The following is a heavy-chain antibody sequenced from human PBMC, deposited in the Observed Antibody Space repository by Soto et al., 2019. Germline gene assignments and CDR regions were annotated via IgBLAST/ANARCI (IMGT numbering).Heavy chain of an antibody. CDR2: ISWSGGTI. CDR1: GFSFDEYG. Sequence: EVQLVESGGGLVQPGRSLRLSCTASGFSFDEYGMHWVRELPGKGLEWGSGISWSGGTIGYADSVKGRFSISRDNAKKSLYLQMNSLRPEDTALYYCAKSTGGTANGMHVWGQGTTVTVSS. CDR3: AKSTGGTANGMHV. D-gene: IGHD2-8*02. V-gene: IGHV3-9*01. J-gene: IGHJ6*02.